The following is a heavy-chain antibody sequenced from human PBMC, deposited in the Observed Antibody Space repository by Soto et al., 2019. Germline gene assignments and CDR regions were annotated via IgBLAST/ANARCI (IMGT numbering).Heavy chain of an antibody. V-gene: IGHV5-51*01. J-gene: IGHJ4*02. CDR1: GYSFTSHW. CDR2: IYPGDSDT. D-gene: IGHD2-2*01. CDR3: ARVSIVVVPAATTQSGSPWYFDY. Sequence: PGESMKISCNGSGYSFTSHWIGWVRQIPGKGLEWMGIIYPGDSDTRYSPSFQGQVTISADKSISTAYLQCSSLKASDTAMYYCARVSIVVVPAATTQSGSPWYFDYWGQGSLVTVSS.